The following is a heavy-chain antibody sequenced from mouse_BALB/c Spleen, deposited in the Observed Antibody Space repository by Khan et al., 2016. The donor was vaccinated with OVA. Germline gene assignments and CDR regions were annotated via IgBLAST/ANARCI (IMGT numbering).Heavy chain of an antibody. Sequence: EVELVESGGGFVEPGGSLKLSCAASGFTFSSFVMSWVRQTPEKRLEWVATISSAATYTYYPDSVKGRFTISRDNAKNTLYLQMNSLRSDDTASYYCANGNYGWFAYWGQGTLVTVS. CDR1: GFTFSSFV. CDR3: ANGNYGWFAY. V-gene: IGHV5-9-1*01. J-gene: IGHJ3*01. D-gene: IGHD1-1*02. CDR2: ISSAATYT.